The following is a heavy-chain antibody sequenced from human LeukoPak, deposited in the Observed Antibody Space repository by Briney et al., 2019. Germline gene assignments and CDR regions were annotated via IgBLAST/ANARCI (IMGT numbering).Heavy chain of an antibody. J-gene: IGHJ4*02. CDR2: IRYDGSNK. CDR3: AKDLFRATVAYYFDY. Sequence: GGSLRLSCAASGFTFSSYGMHWVRQAPGKGLEWVAFIRYDGSNKYYADSVKGRFTISRDNSKNTLYLQMNSLRAEDTAVYYCAKDLFRATVAYYFDYWGQGTLVTVSS. D-gene: IGHD4-23*01. V-gene: IGHV3-30*02. CDR1: GFTFSSYG.